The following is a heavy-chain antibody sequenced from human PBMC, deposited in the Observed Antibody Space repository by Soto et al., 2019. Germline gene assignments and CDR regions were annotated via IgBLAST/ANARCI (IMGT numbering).Heavy chain of an antibody. J-gene: IGHJ4*02. CDR2: IYYSVST. CDR1: GGSISSGGYY. CDR3: ATYGSGSYKPTTFDY. D-gene: IGHD3-10*01. Sequence: QVQLQESGPGLVKPSQTLSLTCTVSGGSISSGGYYWSWIRQHPGKGLEWIGYIYYSVSTYYNPSLKSRVTMSVDTAENQFFLKVSSVTAADTAVYYCATYGSGSYKPTTFDYWGQGTLVTVSS. V-gene: IGHV4-31*03.